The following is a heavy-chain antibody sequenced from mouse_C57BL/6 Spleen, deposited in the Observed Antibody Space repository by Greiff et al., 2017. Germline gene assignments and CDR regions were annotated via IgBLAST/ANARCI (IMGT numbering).Heavy chain of an antibody. CDR1: GFTFSNYW. Sequence: EVKLQESGGGLVQPGGSMKLSCVASGFTFSNYWMNWVRQSPEKGLEWVAQIRLKSDNYATHYAESVKGRFTISRDDSKSSVYLQMNNLRAEDTGIYYCTLITTVVGRFAYWGQGTLVTVSA. CDR2: IRLKSDNYAT. V-gene: IGHV6-3*01. D-gene: IGHD1-1*01. CDR3: TLITTVVGRFAY. J-gene: IGHJ3*01.